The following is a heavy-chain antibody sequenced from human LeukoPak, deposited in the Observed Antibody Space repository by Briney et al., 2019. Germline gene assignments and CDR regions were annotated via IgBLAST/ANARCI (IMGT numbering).Heavy chain of an antibody. CDR1: GFTFSSYA. J-gene: IGHJ4*02. CDR3: ARDRLKVGSSTLFGYFDY. D-gene: IGHD6-6*01. Sequence: PPGGSLRLSCAASGFTFSSYAMHWVRQAPGKGLEWVAVISYDGSNKYYADSVKGRFTISRNNSKNTLYLQMNSLRAEDTAVYYCARDRLKVGSSTLFGYFDYWGQGTLVTVSS. CDR2: ISYDGSNK. V-gene: IGHV3-30-3*01.